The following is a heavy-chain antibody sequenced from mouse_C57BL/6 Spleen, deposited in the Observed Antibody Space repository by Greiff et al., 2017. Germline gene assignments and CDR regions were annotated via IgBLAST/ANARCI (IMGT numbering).Heavy chain of an antibody. CDR3: ARGITTVVVP. Sequence: ESGPGLVKPSQSLSLTCSVTGYSITSGYYWNWIRQFPGNKLEWMGYISYDGSNNYNPSLKNRISITRDTSKNQFFLKLNSVTTEDTATYYCARGITTVVVPWGQGTTLTVSS. CDR1: GYSITSGYY. J-gene: IGHJ2*01. CDR2: ISYDGSN. V-gene: IGHV3-6*01. D-gene: IGHD1-1*01.